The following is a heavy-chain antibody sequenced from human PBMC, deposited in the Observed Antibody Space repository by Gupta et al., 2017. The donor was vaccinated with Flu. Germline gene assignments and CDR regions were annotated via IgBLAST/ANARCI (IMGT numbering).Heavy chain of an antibody. J-gene: IGHJ6*02. Sequence: EVQLVQSGAEVKKPGESLKISCKGSGYSFTSYWIGWVRQIPGKGLEWMGIIYPGDSDTRYSPSFQGQVTISADKSISTAYLQWSSLKASDTAMYYCARQGGIAVAGNFLDYGMDVWGQGTTVTVSS. CDR1: GYSFTSYW. CDR2: IYPGDSDT. CDR3: ARQGGIAVAGNFLDYGMDV. D-gene: IGHD6-19*01. V-gene: IGHV5-51*01.